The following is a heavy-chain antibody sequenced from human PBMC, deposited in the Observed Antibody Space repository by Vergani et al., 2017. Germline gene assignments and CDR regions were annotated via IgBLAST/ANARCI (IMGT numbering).Heavy chain of an antibody. CDR2: IIPSFGTA. D-gene: IGHD5-24*01. Sequence: QVQLVQSGAEVKKPGSSVKVSCKASGGTFSSYAISWVRQAPGQGLEWMGGIIPSFGTANYAQKFQGRVTITADESTSTAYMELSSLRSEDTAVYYCARDPRPHELQSHVDDYWGQGTLVTVSS. CDR3: ARDPRPHELQSHVDDY. CDR1: GGTFSSYA. V-gene: IGHV1-69*01. J-gene: IGHJ4*02.